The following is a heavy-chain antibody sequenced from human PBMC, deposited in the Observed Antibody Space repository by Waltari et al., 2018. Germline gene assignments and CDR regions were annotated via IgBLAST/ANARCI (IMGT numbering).Heavy chain of an antibody. Sequence: QLQLQESGPGLVKPSATLSLTCTVSGVSLSDGSFLWGWIRQSPGKGLEWIGSIYYSGNTYYNPSLRSRVSISVDTSTNQFSPKLSSVTAADTAVYYCARTFAYGSGTYNHWGQGSLVTVSS. CDR1: GVSLSDGSFL. CDR2: IYYSGNT. V-gene: IGHV4-39*01. J-gene: IGHJ4*02. D-gene: IGHD3-10*01. CDR3: ARTFAYGSGTYNH.